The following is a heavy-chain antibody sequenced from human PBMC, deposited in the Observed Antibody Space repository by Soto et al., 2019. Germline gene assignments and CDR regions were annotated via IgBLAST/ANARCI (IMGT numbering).Heavy chain of an antibody. Sequence: PGGSLRLSCAASGFTFDDYAMHWVRQAPGKGLEWVSGISWNSGSIGYADSVKGRFTISRDNAKNSLYLQMNSLRAEDTALYYCAKDAEPAVAGLNYFDYWGQGTLVTVSS. CDR1: GFTFDDYA. V-gene: IGHV3-9*01. D-gene: IGHD6-19*01. CDR3: AKDAEPAVAGLNYFDY. J-gene: IGHJ4*02. CDR2: ISWNSGSI.